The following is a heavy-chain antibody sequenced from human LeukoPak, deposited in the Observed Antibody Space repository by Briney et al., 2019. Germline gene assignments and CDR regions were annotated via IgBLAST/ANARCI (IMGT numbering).Heavy chain of an antibody. J-gene: IGHJ4*02. Sequence: PGRSLRLSCASSGFTFSSFGMHWVRKAPGRGLEWVALILYDEKYYADSVKGRFTISRDNSKNILYLQMDSLRVEDTAVYYCARYCSGGCYSGVDYWGQGTLVTVPS. V-gene: IGHV3-33*05. CDR2: ILYDEK. D-gene: IGHD2-15*01. CDR3: ARYCSGGCYSGVDY. CDR1: GFTFSSFG.